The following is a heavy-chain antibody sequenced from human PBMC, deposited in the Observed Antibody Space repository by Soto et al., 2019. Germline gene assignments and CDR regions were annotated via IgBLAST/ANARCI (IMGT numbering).Heavy chain of an antibody. CDR3: ARDVADSSAYKRPDY. Sequence: QVQLVESGGGVVQPGRSLRLSCAASRFTFSNYAVHWVRQAPGKGLEWVALISHDGSNKYYADSVKGRVTIYRDKTKNTVYLQMNSLRPEDTAVYYCARDVADSSAYKRPDYWGQGTLVTVSP. J-gene: IGHJ4*02. CDR2: ISHDGSNK. D-gene: IGHD3-22*01. V-gene: IGHV3-30-3*01. CDR1: RFTFSNYA.